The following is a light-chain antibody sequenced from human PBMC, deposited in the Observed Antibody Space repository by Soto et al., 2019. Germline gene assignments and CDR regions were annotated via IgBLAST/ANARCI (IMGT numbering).Light chain of an antibody. J-gene: IGKJ4*01. CDR3: QQYGNSPLT. CDR2: KAS. V-gene: IGKV1-5*03. Sequence: DIQMTQSPSTLSASLGDRVTITCRASQSISSWLAWYQQKPGKAPKLLIYKASTLESGVPSNFSGSGSGTEFTLTISGLEPEDFAVYYCQQYGNSPLTFGAGTKVDIK. CDR1: QSISSW.